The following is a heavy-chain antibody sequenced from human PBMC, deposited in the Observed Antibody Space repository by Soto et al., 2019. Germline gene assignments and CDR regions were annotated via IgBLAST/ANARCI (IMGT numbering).Heavy chain of an antibody. CDR1: GDSFTSYA. CDR3: GRCRTDSYAMDV. V-gene: IGHV1-18*01. Sequence: ASVKVSCQAAGDSFTSYAIGWVRQVPGQGPEWMGWISPYNGRTNYAQSVKGRVVMTTDISTNTVYLELRSLRSDDSAIYYCGRCRTDSYAMDVWGQGTTVTVSS. J-gene: IGHJ6*02. D-gene: IGHD5-18*01. CDR2: ISPYNGRT.